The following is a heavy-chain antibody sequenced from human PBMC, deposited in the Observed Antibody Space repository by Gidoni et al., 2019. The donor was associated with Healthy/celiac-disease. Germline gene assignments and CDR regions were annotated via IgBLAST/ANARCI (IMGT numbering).Heavy chain of an antibody. CDR3: AKEVSSGYWGNDY. Sequence: EVQLLVSGGGLVKPGGSQRLSCPAYGFTFSSYAMIWVRQAPGKGLAWVSAISGLCGSTYYADSVKGLFTISRDNSKNSLYLQMNSLRAEDTAVYYCAKEVSSGYWGNDYWGQGTLVTVSS. J-gene: IGHJ4*02. CDR2: ISGLCGST. V-gene: IGHV3-23*01. CDR1: GFTFSSYA. D-gene: IGHD3-22*01.